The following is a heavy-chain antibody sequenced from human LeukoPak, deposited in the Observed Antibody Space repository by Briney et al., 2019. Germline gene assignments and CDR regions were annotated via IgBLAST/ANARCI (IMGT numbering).Heavy chain of an antibody. CDR1: GFTFSSYE. CDR2: ISWNSGSI. D-gene: IGHD1-26*01. J-gene: IGHJ6*03. CDR3: AKGGSYYYYYYMDV. Sequence: GGSLRLSCAASGFTFSSYEMNWVRQAPGKGLEWVSGISWNSGSIDYADSVKGRFTISRDNAKNSLYLQMNSLRAEDMALYYCAKGGSYYYYYYMDVSGKGTTVTVSS. V-gene: IGHV3-9*03.